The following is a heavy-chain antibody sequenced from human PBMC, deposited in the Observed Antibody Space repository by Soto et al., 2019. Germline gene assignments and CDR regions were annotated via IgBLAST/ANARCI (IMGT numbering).Heavy chain of an antibody. J-gene: IGHJ4*02. CDR3: ASEGSPYSSSWYSDY. D-gene: IGHD6-13*01. V-gene: IGHV1-3*01. CDR1: GYTSSSYA. Sequence: ASVKFSCQASGYTSSSYAMHWVRQAPGQRLEWMGWINADYGNTKSSQKFQDRVTITRDTSASTAYMELRSLRSDDTAVYYCASEGSPYSSSWYSDYWGQGTLVTVSS. CDR2: INADYGNT.